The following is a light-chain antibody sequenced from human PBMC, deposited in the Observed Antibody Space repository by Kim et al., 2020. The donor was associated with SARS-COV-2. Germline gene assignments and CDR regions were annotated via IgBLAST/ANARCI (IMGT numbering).Light chain of an antibody. J-gene: IGKJ2*03. Sequence: RATINCKSSQNILDTADNQTDCAWYQEKSEQPPVLLVSWTSYREYGVPDRLSGRGSGRDFTHTNRSVQSEDWGIYYCQQYYTSRYSFGKETKLEI. CDR2: WTS. V-gene: IGKV4-1*01. CDR3: QQYYTSRYS. CDR1: QNILDTADNQTD.